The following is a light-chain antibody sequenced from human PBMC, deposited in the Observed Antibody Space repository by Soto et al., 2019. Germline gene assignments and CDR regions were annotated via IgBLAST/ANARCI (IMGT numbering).Light chain of an antibody. CDR2: GAS. J-gene: IGKJ3*01. CDR1: QSVDYTY. V-gene: IGKV3-20*01. Sequence: EIVLTQSPGTLSLSPGEGATLSCRASQSVDYTYLAWFQQKPGQAPRLLIYGASTRATYIPDRFSGSGSGTDFTLSISGLEPEDSAVYYCQQYEILPFTFGPGTKVDI. CDR3: QQYEILPFT.